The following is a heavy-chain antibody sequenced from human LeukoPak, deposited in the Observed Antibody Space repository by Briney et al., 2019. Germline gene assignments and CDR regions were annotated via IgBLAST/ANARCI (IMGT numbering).Heavy chain of an antibody. D-gene: IGHD2-2*01. J-gene: IGHJ5*02. Sequence: GGSLRLSCAASGFTFSSYGMHWVRQAPGKGLEGVAFIRYDGSNKYYADSVKGRFTISRDNSKNTLYLQMNSLRAEDTAVYYCAKDTCSTSCYFWFDPWGQETLVTVSS. V-gene: IGHV3-30*02. CDR2: IRYDGSNK. CDR3: AKDTCSTSCYFWFDP. CDR1: GFTFSSYG.